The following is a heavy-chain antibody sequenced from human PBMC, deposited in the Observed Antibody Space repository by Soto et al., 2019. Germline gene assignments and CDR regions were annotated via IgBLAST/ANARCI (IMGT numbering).Heavy chain of an antibody. CDR1: GGSISSSSYY. D-gene: IGHD3-22*01. CDR2: IYYSGST. Sequence: PSETLSLTCTVSGGSISSSSYYWGWIRQPPGKGLEWIGSIYYSGSTYYNPSLKSRVTISVDTSKNQFSLKLSSVTAADTAVYYCARGADSSGYFYGQNNWFDPWGQGTLVTVSS. V-gene: IGHV4-39*01. J-gene: IGHJ5*02. CDR3: ARGADSSGYFYGQNNWFDP.